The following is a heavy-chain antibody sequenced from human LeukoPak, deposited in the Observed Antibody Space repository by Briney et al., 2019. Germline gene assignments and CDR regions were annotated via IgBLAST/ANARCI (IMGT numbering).Heavy chain of an antibody. D-gene: IGHD5-18*01. CDR2: INTGNGNT. CDR3: ARCGYSDAWSCDH. Sequence: ASVKVSCKASGYTFTSYTIHWVRQAPGQRLEWMGWINTGNGNTEYSQKFQGRDTVTTDTSASTAYMELSSLRSEHTAVYYCARCGYSDAWSCDHWGQGTLVTVSS. V-gene: IGHV1-3*04. J-gene: IGHJ5*02. CDR1: GYTFTSYT.